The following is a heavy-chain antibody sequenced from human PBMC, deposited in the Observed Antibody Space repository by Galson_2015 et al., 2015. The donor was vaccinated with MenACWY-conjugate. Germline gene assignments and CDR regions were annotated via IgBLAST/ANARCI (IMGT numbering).Heavy chain of an antibody. D-gene: IGHD3-22*01. J-gene: IGHJ4*02. V-gene: IGHV3-23*01. CDR1: GFIFNKYA. Sequence: SLRLSCAASGFIFNKYAMTWIRQAPGKGLEWLSATSGSGGVTYHADSVKGRVTLSRDNSKNTAYLQMNSLKVEDTARYYCAKGPLYDSSGSDSDYFEYWGQGTLVTVSS. CDR3: AKGPLYDSSGSDSDYFEY. CDR2: TSGSGGVT.